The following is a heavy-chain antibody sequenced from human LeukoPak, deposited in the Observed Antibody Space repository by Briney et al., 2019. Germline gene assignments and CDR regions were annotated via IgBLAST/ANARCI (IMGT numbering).Heavy chain of an antibody. CDR1: GFTFSSYS. Sequence: GGSLRLSCAASGFTFSSYSMNWVRQAPGKGLEWVSSISSSSNYIYYADSVKGRFTISGDNAKNSLYLQMNSLRAEDTAVYYCARDLYYYDTGGYYVTDYWGQGTLVTVSS. D-gene: IGHD3-22*01. CDR3: ARDLYYYDTGGYYVTDY. CDR2: ISSSSNYI. J-gene: IGHJ4*02. V-gene: IGHV3-21*01.